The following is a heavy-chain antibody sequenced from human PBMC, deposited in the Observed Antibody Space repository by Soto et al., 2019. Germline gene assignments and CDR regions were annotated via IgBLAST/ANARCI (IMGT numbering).Heavy chain of an antibody. CDR1: GGSIISSSSC. D-gene: IGHD3-10*01. Sequence: SETLSLTCTVSGGSIISSSSCWGWIRQPPGKGLEWIGSIYYSGSTYYNPSLKSRVTISVDTSKNQFSLKLSSVTAADTAVYYCARVDSGSGSYYGDYWGQGTLVTVSS. CDR3: ARVDSGSGSYYGDY. CDR2: IYYSGST. J-gene: IGHJ4*02. V-gene: IGHV4-39*01.